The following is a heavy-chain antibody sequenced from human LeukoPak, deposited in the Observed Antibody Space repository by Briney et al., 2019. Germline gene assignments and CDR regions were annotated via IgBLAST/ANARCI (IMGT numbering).Heavy chain of an antibody. D-gene: IGHD6-25*01. CDR3: ERENFIAAYGTLFFDV. V-gene: IGHV4-61*01. J-gene: IGHJ3*01. Sequence: PSETLFLTCAVSGGSVSSGSYYWSWIRQPPGKGLEWIGYIYYSGSTNYNPSLKGRVTISVDTSKNQFSLKLSSVTAADTAVYYWERENFIAAYGTLFFDVGRKGTMVPV. CDR2: IYYSGST. CDR1: GGSVSSGSYY.